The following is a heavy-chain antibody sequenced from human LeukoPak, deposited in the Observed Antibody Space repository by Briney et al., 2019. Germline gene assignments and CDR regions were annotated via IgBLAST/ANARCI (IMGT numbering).Heavy chain of an antibody. Sequence: PSETLSLTCTVSGGSITFGSYYWTWIRQPAGKGLEWIGRIYTSGRTFDNPSLKSRVTIAMDTSMNQLSLRLSSVAAADTAVYYCARARVIPASFDDWGQGALVTVSS. J-gene: IGHJ4*02. CDR2: IYTSGRT. CDR1: GGSITFGSYY. CDR3: ARARVIPASFDD. D-gene: IGHD3-16*02. V-gene: IGHV4-61*02.